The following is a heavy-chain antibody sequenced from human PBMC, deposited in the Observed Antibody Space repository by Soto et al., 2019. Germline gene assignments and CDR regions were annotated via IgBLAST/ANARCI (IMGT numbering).Heavy chain of an antibody. V-gene: IGHV1-2*02. J-gene: IGHJ4*02. CDR2: INPKSGGT. D-gene: IGHD6-6*01. CDR1: GYTFTGYY. CDR3: ARDHSSSSFDY. Sequence: ASVKVSCKASGYTFTGYYMHWVRQAPGQGLEWMGWINPKSGGTNYAQKFQGRVTMTRDTSISTAYMELSRLRSDDTAVYYCARDHSSSSFDYWGQGPLVTVSS.